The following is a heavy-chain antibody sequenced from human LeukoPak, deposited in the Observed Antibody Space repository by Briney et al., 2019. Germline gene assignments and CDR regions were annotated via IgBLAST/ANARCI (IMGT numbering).Heavy chain of an antibody. D-gene: IGHD4-23*01. CDR2: IKYDGNEK. CDR1: GFTFSDYW. V-gene: IGHV3-7*01. Sequence: SGGSLRLSCAASGFTFSDYWMSWMRQAPGKGLEWVANIKYDGNEKYYVDSVKGRFTISRDNAKNALYLQLNSLRVEDTAVYYCKSGGAAPGSFDYWGQGTLVTVSP. CDR3: KSGGAAPGSFDY. J-gene: IGHJ4*02.